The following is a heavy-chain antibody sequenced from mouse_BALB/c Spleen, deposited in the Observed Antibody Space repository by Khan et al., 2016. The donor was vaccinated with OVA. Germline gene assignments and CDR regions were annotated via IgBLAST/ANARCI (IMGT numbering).Heavy chain of an antibody. V-gene: IGHV5-17*02. CDR2: ISSGSSSI. CDR3: ARDSNFDY. Sequence: EVELVESGGGLVQPGGSRKLSCAASGFTFGRFGMHWVRQAPEKGLEWVAYISSGSSSIYYADTVKGRFTISRDNPKNTLFLQMTSLRSEDTAMYYCARDSNFDYWGQGTTLTVSS. CDR1: GFTFGRFG. J-gene: IGHJ2*01.